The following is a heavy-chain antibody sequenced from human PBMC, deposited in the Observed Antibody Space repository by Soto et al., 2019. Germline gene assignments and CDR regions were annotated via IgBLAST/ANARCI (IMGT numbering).Heavy chain of an antibody. CDR2: ISAYNGNT. V-gene: IGHV1-18*01. Sequence: ASVKVSCKASGYTFTSYYINWVRQAPGQGLEWMGWISAYNGNTNYAQKLQGRVTMTTDTSTSTAYMELRSLRSDDTAVYYCARGPVVVVDSNWFDPWGQETLVTVSS. J-gene: IGHJ5*02. D-gene: IGHD2-15*01. CDR3: ARGPVVVVDSNWFDP. CDR1: GYTFTSYY.